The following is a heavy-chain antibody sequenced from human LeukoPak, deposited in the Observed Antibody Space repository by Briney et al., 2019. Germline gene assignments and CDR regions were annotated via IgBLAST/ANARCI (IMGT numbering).Heavy chain of an antibody. D-gene: IGHD4-17*01. Sequence: PGGSLRLSCAASGFTFSSYAMSWVRQAPGKGLEWVSAISGSGGSTYYADSVKGRFTISRDNSKNTLYLQMNSLRAEDTAVYYCAKAPLLATVTTPYYYYVDVWGKGTTVTVSS. CDR3: AKAPLLATVTTPYYYYVDV. J-gene: IGHJ6*03. CDR1: GFTFSSYA. V-gene: IGHV3-23*01. CDR2: ISGSGGST.